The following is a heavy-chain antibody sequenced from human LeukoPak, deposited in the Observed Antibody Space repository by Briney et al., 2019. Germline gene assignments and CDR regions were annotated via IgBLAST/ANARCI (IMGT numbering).Heavy chain of an antibody. CDR1: GGSISSSNW. V-gene: IGHV4-4*02. J-gene: IGHJ5*02. CDR3: ASRAMVRGVFSAYNWFDP. D-gene: IGHD3-10*01. CDR2: IYHSGST. Sequence: SETLSLTCAVPGGSISSSNWWSWVRQPPGKGLEWIGEIYHSGSTNYNPSLKSRVTISVDKSKNQFSLKLSSVTAADTAVYYCASRAMVRGVFSAYNWFDPWGQGTLVTVSS.